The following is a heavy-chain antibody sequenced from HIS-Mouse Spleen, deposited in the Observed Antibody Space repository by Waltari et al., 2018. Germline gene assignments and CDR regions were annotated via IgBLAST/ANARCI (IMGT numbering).Heavy chain of an antibody. CDR2: IYYSGIP. V-gene: IGHV4-39*07. CDR3: ARDSDGYKNFDY. D-gene: IGHD5-12*01. J-gene: IGHJ4*02. CDR1: GGSISSRSYY. Sequence: QLQLQESGPGLVKPSETLSLTCTVSGGSISSRSYYWDWIRPPAGKGLEWVGSIYYSGIPYDNPSLKSRVTISVDTSKTQFSLKLSSVTAADTAVYYCARDSDGYKNFDYWGQGTLVTVSS.